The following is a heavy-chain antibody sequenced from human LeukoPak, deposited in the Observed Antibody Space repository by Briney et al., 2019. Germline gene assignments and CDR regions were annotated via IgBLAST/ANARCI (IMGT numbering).Heavy chain of an antibody. CDR1: VGSFTGYY. CDR3: ATALDSSWYWFHP. J-gene: IGHJ5*02. Sequence: SESLCLTCAVYVGSFTGYYWSWGCERPRKGLGWVGEINLSGGTNYNPSLKSRVTISVDQSKNQFSLKLSSVTGADTAVYYCATALDSSWYWFHPWGQGTLVTVPS. V-gene: IGHV4-34*01. CDR2: INLSGGT. D-gene: IGHD6-13*01.